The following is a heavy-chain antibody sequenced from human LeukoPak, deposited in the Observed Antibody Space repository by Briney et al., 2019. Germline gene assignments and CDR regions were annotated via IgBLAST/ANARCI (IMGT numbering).Heavy chain of an antibody. CDR3: ARGELELRS. CDR1: GGSISSGSYY. CDR2: TYTSGST. D-gene: IGHD1-7*01. J-gene: IGHJ5*02. V-gene: IGHV4-61*02. Sequence: PSETLSLTCTVSGGSISSGSYYWSWIRQPAGKGLEWIGRTYTSGSTNYNPSLKSRVTISVDTSKNQFSLKLSSVTAADTAVYYCARGELELRSWGQGTLVTVSS.